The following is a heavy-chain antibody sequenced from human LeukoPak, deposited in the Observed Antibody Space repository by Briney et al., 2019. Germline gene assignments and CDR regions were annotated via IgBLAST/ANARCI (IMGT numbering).Heavy chain of an antibody. J-gene: IGHJ6*03. D-gene: IGHD5-18*01. CDR3: ARGGYSYSYYYYYYIDV. CDR1: GFTVSSNY. V-gene: IGHV3-66*01. Sequence: GGSLRLSCAASGFTVSSNYMSWVRQAPGKGLEWVSVIYSGGSTYYADSVKGRFTISRDNSKNTLYLQMNSLRAEDTAVYYCARGGYSYSYYYYYYIDVWGKGTTVTISS. CDR2: IYSGGST.